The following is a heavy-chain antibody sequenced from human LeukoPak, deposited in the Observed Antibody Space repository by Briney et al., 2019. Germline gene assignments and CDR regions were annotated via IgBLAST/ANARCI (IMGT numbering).Heavy chain of an antibody. Sequence: GGSLRLSCAASGFTFSSYAMSWVRQAPGKGLEWVSAISGSGGSTYYADSVKGRFTISRDNSKNTLYLQMNSLRAEDTAVYYCARTPSLSSGWDYWGQGTLVTVSS. D-gene: IGHD6-19*01. CDR1: GFTFSSYA. J-gene: IGHJ4*02. V-gene: IGHV3-23*01. CDR3: ARTPSLSSGWDY. CDR2: ISGSGGST.